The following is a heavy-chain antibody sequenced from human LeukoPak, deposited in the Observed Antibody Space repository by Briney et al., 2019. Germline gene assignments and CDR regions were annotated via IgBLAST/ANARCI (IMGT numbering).Heavy chain of an antibody. J-gene: IGHJ5*02. D-gene: IGHD3-3*01. CDR2: ISSSSSTI. CDR1: GFTFSSYS. Sequence: GGSLRLSCAASGFTFSSYSMNWVRQAPWKGLEWVSYISSSSSTIYYADSVKGPFTISRDNDKNSLYLQMNSLRAEDTAVYYCARETIFGWFDPWGQGTLVTVSS. CDR3: ARETIFGWFDP. V-gene: IGHV3-48*04.